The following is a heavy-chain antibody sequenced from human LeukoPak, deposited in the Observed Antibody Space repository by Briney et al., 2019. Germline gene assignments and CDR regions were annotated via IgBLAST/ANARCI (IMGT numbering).Heavy chain of an antibody. D-gene: IGHD5-18*01. J-gene: IGHJ4*02. CDR3: TAERGYSYYF. V-gene: IGHV3-15*01. Sequence: GGSLRLSCAASGFTFSDAWMSCVRQAPGKGLEWVGRIKSKPAGGTTEYTAPVKGRFSISRDDSKDTVYLQMNSLHTEDTAVYYCTAERGYSYYFWGQGTLVTVSS. CDR2: IKSKPAGGTT. CDR1: GFTFSDAW.